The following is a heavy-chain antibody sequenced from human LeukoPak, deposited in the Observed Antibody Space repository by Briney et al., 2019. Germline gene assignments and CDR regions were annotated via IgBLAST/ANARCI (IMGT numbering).Heavy chain of an antibody. V-gene: IGHV3-33*08. CDR2: IWYDGNNK. CDR1: GFTFRSCE. Sequence: GGSLRLSCAASGFTFRSCELSWVRQATGKGLECVAVIWYDGNNKYYADSVKGRFTISRDNSKNTLYLQMNSLRAEDTAVYYCVRDPYEAYWGQGTLVTVSS. D-gene: IGHD5-12*01. CDR3: VRDPYEAY. J-gene: IGHJ4*02.